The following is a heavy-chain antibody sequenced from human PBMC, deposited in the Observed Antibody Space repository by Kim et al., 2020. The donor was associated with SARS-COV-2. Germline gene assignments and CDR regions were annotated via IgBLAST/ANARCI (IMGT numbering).Heavy chain of an antibody. V-gene: IGHV3-30*04. D-gene: IGHD1-26*01. J-gene: IGHJ4*02. Sequence: GGSLRLSCAASGFTFSSYAMHWVRQAPGKGLEWVAVISYDGSNKYYADSVKGRFTISRDNSKNTLYLQMNSLRAEDTAVYYCARDWYSGSYSYFDYWGQGTLVTVSS. CDR3: ARDWYSGSYSYFDY. CDR1: GFTFSSYA. CDR2: ISYDGSNK.